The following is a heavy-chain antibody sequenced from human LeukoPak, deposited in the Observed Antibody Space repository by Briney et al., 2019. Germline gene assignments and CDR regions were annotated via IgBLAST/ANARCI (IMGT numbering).Heavy chain of an antibody. J-gene: IGHJ6*03. V-gene: IGHV4-39*07. Sequence: SETLSLTCTVSGGSISSSSYYWGWIRQPPGKGLEWIGSIYYSGSTYYNPSLKSRVTISVDTSKNQFSLKLSSVTAADTAVYYCARLDYDILTGYYKVPYYYYYYMDVWGKGTTVTISS. CDR1: GGSISSSSYY. D-gene: IGHD3-9*01. CDR2: IYYSGST. CDR3: ARLDYDILTGYYKVPYYYYYYMDV.